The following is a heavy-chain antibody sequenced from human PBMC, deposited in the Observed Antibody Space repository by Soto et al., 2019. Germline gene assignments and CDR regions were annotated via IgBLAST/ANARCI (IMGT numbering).Heavy chain of an antibody. CDR1: GYTFTNYD. V-gene: IGHV1-8*01. J-gene: IGHJ5*02. CDR2: VNPNRGNT. Sequence: QVQLVQSGAEVKKPGASVRVSCKTSGYTFTNYDIMWVRRVAGQGLEWMGWVNPNRGNTGYAQKFQDRVTMTRDRFISTAYMELRSLTYEDTAVYYCARGRRANFAPWGQGTLVTVSS. D-gene: IGHD6-25*01. CDR3: ARGRRANFAP.